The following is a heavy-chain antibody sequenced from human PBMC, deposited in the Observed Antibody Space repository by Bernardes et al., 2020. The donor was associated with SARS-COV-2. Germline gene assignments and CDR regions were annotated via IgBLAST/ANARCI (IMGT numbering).Heavy chain of an antibody. D-gene: IGHD3-10*01. CDR1: AFTFGDYA. Sequence: GGSLRLSCSASAFTFGDYAMNWLRQAPGEGLEWVGFIRSEAYGGTTEYAASVKGRFIISRDDSKSIAYLQMNSLKTEDTAVYYCTRGGALFYYDSGTYPDAFDIWGQGTVVTVSS. CDR3: TRGGALFYYDSGTYPDAFDI. J-gene: IGHJ3*02. CDR2: IRSEAYGGTT. V-gene: IGHV3-49*03.